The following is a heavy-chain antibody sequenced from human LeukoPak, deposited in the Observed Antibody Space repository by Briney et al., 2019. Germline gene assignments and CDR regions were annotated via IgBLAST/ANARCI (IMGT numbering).Heavy chain of an antibody. CDR2: IKQDGSEK. CDR1: GFTFSSYS. V-gene: IGHV3-7*03. CDR3: ARVSSTSCYDY. D-gene: IGHD2-2*01. Sequence: GGSLRLSCAASGFTFSSYSMNWVRQAPGKGLEWVANIKQDGSEKYYVDSVKGRFTISRDNAKNSLYLQMNSLRAEDTAVYYCARVSSTSCYDYWGQGTLVTVSS. J-gene: IGHJ4*02.